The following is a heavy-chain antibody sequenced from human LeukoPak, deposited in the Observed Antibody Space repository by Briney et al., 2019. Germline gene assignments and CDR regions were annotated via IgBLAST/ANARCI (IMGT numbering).Heavy chain of an antibody. CDR1: GFTFSSYE. D-gene: IGHD6-19*01. V-gene: IGHV3-48*03. CDR2: ISSSGSTI. CDR3: ARTTWLVNFDY. J-gene: IGHJ4*02. Sequence: GGSLRLSCAASGFTFSSYEMNWVRQAPGKGLGWVSYISSSGSTIYYADSVKGRFTISRDNAKNSLYLQMNSLRAEDTAVYYCARTTWLVNFDYWGQGTLVTVSS.